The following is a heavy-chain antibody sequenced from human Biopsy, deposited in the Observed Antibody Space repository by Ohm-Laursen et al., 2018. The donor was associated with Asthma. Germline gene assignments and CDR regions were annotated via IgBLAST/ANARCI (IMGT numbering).Heavy chain of an antibody. CDR1: PGSINDYY. J-gene: IGHJ4*02. D-gene: IGHD6-13*01. CDR2: IHSTGST. CDR3: ARATSTWSQSGPHYFDH. Sequence: GTLSLTCTVSPGSINDYYWNWIRQFPGKGLEWIGYIHSTGSTRFNPSLKSRLTISVDTSVDQVSLKLTSVTAADTAVYYCARATSTWSQSGPHYFDHWGQGTLVTVSS. V-gene: IGHV4-59*01.